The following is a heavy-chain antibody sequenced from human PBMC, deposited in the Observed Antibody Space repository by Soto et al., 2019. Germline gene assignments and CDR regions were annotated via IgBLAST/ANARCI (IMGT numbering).Heavy chain of an antibody. J-gene: IGHJ5*02. CDR2: IIPIFGTA. D-gene: IGHD6-6*01. Sequence: SVKVSCKASGGTFSSYAISWVRQAPGQGLEWMGGIIPIFGTANYAQKFQGRVTITADESTSTAYMELSSLRSEDTSVYYCARDTAYSSSLEGFDPWGQGTQVTVSS. CDR1: GGTFSSYA. V-gene: IGHV1-69*13. CDR3: ARDTAYSSSLEGFDP.